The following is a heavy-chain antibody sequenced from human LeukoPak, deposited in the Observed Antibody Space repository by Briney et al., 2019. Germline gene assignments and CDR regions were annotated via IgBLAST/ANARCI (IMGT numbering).Heavy chain of an antibody. V-gene: IGHV1-69*13. CDR3: ASTGYSSGWYSSSPYNWFDP. J-gene: IGHJ5*02. D-gene: IGHD6-19*01. CDR1: GGTFSGYA. Sequence: SVKVPCKASGGTFSGYAISWVRQAPGQGLEWMGGIIPIFGTANYAQKFQGRVTITADESTSTAYMELSSLRSEDTAVYYCASTGYSSGWYSSSPYNWFDPWGQGTLVTVSS. CDR2: IIPIFGTA.